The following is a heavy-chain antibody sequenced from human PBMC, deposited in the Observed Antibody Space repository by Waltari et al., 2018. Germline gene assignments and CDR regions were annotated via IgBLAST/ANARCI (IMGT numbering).Heavy chain of an antibody. CDR2: INRDGSTT. V-gene: IGHV3-74*01. CDR3: VRGGSYGSMDY. D-gene: IGHD5-12*01. Sequence: EVQLVESGGGALQPGGSLRLSCAASGFTFRDYWMYWVRQGPGKGLLWVSRINRDGSTTTYADSVKGRFTISRDNAKNTLDLQMSSVRVEDSAVYFCVRGGSYGSMDYWGQGTLVSVSS. J-gene: IGHJ4*02. CDR1: GFTFRDYW.